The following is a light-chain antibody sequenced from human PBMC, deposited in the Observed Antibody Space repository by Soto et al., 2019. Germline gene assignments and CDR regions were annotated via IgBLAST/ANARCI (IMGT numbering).Light chain of an antibody. CDR1: QSVSSNY. CDR3: QQYGISPYS. J-gene: IGKJ2*03. Sequence: IVLTQSPGTLSLSPGERATLSCRASQSVSSNYLAWFQHKPGQAPRLLIYGASSRATDIPDRFSGSGSGTDFTLSISRLDHEDFAVYYCQQYGISPYSFGQGTKVEIK. V-gene: IGKV3-20*01. CDR2: GAS.